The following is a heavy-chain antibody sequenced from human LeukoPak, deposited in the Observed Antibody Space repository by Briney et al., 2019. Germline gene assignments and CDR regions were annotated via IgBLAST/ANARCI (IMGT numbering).Heavy chain of an antibody. Sequence: SETLSLTCSVSGGSISSYYWSWIRQPAGKGLEWIGRIYTTGSTNYNPSLKSRVTMSIDTSKNQFSLKLSSVTAADTAVYYCATKGSYWVYFDYWGQGTLVTVSS. D-gene: IGHD1-26*01. V-gene: IGHV4-4*07. CDR3: ATKGSYWVYFDY. CDR1: GGSISSYY. J-gene: IGHJ4*02. CDR2: IYTTGST.